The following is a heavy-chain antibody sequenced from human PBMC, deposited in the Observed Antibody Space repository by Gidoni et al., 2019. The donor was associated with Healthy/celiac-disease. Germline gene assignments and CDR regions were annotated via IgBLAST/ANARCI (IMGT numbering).Heavy chain of an antibody. Sequence: QMQLVQSGPEVKKPGTSVKVSCKASGFTFTSSAMQWVRQARGQRLEWIGWIVVGSGNTNYAQKFQERVTITRDMSTSTAYMELSSLRSEDTAVYYCAADQGYDFWSGYFSWFDPWGQGTLVTVSS. CDR3: AADQGYDFWSGYFSWFDP. J-gene: IGHJ5*02. CDR1: GFTFTSSA. V-gene: IGHV1-58*02. CDR2: IVVGSGNT. D-gene: IGHD3-3*01.